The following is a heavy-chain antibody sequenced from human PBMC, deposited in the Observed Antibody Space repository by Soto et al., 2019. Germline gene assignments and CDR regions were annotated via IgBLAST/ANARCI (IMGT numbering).Heavy chain of an antibody. CDR2: IYPGDSDT. Sequence: GESLKISCKGSGYSFTSYRIGWVRQMPGKGLEWMGIIYPGDSDTRYSPSFQGQVTISADKSISTAYLQWSSLKASDTAMYYCARIGGNSADYYYYGMDVWGQGTTVTVSS. CDR1: GYSFTSYR. J-gene: IGHJ6*02. V-gene: IGHV5-51*01. CDR3: ARIGGNSADYYYYGMDV. D-gene: IGHD2-21*02.